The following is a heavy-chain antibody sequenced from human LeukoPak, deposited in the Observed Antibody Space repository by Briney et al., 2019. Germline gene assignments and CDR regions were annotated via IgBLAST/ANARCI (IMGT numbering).Heavy chain of an antibody. CDR2: INSDGSST. J-gene: IGHJ4*02. CDR3: AKDPKSVAVAGFDY. D-gene: IGHD6-19*01. Sequence: PGGSQRLSCAASGFTFSSNWMHWVRQAPGKGLVWVSRINSDGSSTSYADSVKGRFTISRDNSKNTLYLQMNSLRAEDTAVYYCAKDPKSVAVAGFDYWGQGTLVTVSS. V-gene: IGHV3-74*01. CDR1: GFTFSSNW.